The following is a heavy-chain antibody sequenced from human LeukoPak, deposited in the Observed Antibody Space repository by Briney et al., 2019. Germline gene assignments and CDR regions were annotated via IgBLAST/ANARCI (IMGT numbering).Heavy chain of an antibody. CDR2: INPNRGGT. V-gene: IGHV1-2*02. J-gene: IGHJ4*02. CDR3: ASYSSSSSFDY. D-gene: IGHD6-6*01. Sequence: ASVKVSCKASGYTFTGYYMHWVRQAPGQGLEWMGWINPNRGGTNYAQKFQGRVTMTRDTSISTAYMELSRLRSDDTAVYYCASYSSSSSFDYWGQGTLVTVSS. CDR1: GYTFTGYY.